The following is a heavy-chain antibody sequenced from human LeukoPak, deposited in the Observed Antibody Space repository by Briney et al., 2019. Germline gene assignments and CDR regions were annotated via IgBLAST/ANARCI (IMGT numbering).Heavy chain of an antibody. Sequence: PGGSLRLSCAASGFTFSSYSMNWVRQAPGKGLEWVSYISSSSSTIYYADSVKGRFTISRDNAKNSLYLQMNSLRAEDTAVYYCAREAHYYDSSGYYWVGAFDIWGQGTMVTVSS. CDR1: GFTFSSYS. J-gene: IGHJ3*02. D-gene: IGHD3-22*01. CDR2: ISSSSSTI. CDR3: AREAHYYDSSGYYWVGAFDI. V-gene: IGHV3-48*01.